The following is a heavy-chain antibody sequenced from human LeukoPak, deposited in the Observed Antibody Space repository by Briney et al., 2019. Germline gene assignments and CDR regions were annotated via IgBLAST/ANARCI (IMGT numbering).Heavy chain of an antibody. D-gene: IGHD5-18*01. CDR2: FYTSGST. J-gene: IGHJ3*02. Sequence: PSETLSLTCTVSGGSISSYYWTWIRQPAGKGLEWIGRFYTSGSTNYNPSLKSRVTMSVDTSKNQFSLKLSSVTAADTAVYYCARGDTNMATDAFDIWGQGTMVTVSS. CDR3: ARGDTNMATDAFDI. CDR1: GGSISSYY. V-gene: IGHV4-4*07.